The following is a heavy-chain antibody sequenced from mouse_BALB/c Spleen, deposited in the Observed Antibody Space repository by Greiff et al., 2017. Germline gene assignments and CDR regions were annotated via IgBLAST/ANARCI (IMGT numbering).Heavy chain of an antibody. CDR3: ARKNYGNPFAY. CDR1: GYAFSSYW. CDR2: IYPGDGDT. J-gene: IGHJ3*01. V-gene: IGHV1-80*01. D-gene: IGHD2-1*01. Sequence: QVQLQQSGAELVRPGSSVKISCKASGYAFSSYWMNWVKQRPGQGLEWIGQIYPGDGDTNYNGKFKGKATLTADKSSSTAYMQLSSLTSEDSAVYFCARKNYGNPFAYWGQGTLVTVSA.